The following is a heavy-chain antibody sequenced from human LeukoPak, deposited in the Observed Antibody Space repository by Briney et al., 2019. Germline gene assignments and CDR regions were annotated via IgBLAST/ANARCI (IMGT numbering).Heavy chain of an antibody. J-gene: IGHJ4*02. V-gene: IGHV1-2*02. CDR2: INLNSGGT. CDR3: ARGRYEYCSGGSCPTY. D-gene: IGHD2-15*01. CDR1: GYTFTGYY. Sequence: GASVKVSCKASGYTFTGYYMHWVRQAPGQGLEWMGWINLNSGGTNYVQKFQGRVTMTRDTSISTAYMELSRLRSDDTAVYYCARGRYEYCSGGSCPTYWGQGTLVTVSS.